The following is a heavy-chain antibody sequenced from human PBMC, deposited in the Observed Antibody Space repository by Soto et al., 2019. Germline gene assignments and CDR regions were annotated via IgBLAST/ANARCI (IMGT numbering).Heavy chain of an antibody. CDR1: GGSFRGYY. J-gene: IGHJ3*02. V-gene: IGHV4-34*01. D-gene: IGHD3-9*01. Sequence: PSETLSLTCAVYGGSFRGYYWIWIRQPPGKGLEWIGEINHSGSTNYNPSLKSRVTISVDTSKNQFSLKLSSVTAADTAVYYCARVPYDILTGYYLEAFDIWGQGTMVTVSS. CDR2: INHSGST. CDR3: ARVPYDILTGYYLEAFDI.